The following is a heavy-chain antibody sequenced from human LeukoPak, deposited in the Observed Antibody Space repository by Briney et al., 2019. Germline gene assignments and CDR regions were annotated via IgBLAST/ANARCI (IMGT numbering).Heavy chain of an antibody. Sequence: PSDPLSLPCTVSGDYINNYYWSWLPQTPGEGLEWIGFVAYSGNSNYNPSLESRVTISIDTSKNQFSLKLNSVTAADTAMYYCARVVRGAVTFNRFDPWGQGTLVTVSS. CDR3: ARVVRGAVTFNRFDP. CDR1: GDYINNYY. J-gene: IGHJ5*02. V-gene: IGHV4-59*07. CDR2: VAYSGNS. D-gene: IGHD3-10*02.